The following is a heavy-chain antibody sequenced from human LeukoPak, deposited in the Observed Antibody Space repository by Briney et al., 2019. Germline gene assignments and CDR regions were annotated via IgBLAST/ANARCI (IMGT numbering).Heavy chain of an antibody. CDR3: ARDLLGRVGAAFDC. Sequence: ASVKVSCKDSGYTFTRYYMQWVRQTPAQAREWMGGNNPNSGGTNYPQKFQGRVNRNRDTSISTAYMELSRVRSDDTAVYYCARDLLGRVGAAFDCWGEGRLVAVCS. CDR2: NNPNSGGT. V-gene: IGHV1-2*02. J-gene: IGHJ4*02. D-gene: IGHD1-26*01. CDR1: GYTFTRYY.